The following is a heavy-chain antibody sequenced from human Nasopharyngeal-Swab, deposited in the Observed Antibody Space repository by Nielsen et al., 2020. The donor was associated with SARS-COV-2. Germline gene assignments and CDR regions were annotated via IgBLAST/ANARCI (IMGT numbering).Heavy chain of an antibody. CDR3: ARGGVYRCSWYGGWGLDH. V-gene: IGHV1-18*01. J-gene: IGHJ4*02. CDR1: GYTFNTYG. CDR2: ISGNNGNT. Sequence: ASVKVSCKASGYTFNTYGINWVRRAPGQGLEWMGWISGNNGNTNYAQKFQGRVTMTTDTSTSTVDMELRSLRSDDTAVYYCARGGVYRCSWYGGWGLDHWGQGTLITVSS. D-gene: IGHD6-13*01.